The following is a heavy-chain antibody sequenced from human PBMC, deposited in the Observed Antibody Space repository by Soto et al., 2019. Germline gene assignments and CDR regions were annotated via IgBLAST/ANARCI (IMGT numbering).Heavy chain of an antibody. Sequence: EVQLLESGGGLVQPGGSLRLSCAASGFTFSNYGMTWVHQAPGKGLEWVSAISGSGSSSFSADSVKGRFTISRDNSKNTLYLQMNSLRAEDTAVYYCARAGAGIMVATINYWGQGTLLTVSS. D-gene: IGHD5-12*01. CDR3: ARAGAGIMVATINY. CDR1: GFTFSNYG. CDR2: ISGSGSSS. V-gene: IGHV3-23*01. J-gene: IGHJ4*02.